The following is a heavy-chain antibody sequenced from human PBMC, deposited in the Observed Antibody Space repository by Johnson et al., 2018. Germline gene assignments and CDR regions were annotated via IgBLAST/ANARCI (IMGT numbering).Heavy chain of an antibody. CDR3: AREQGCGGPSNSLDI. CDR1: GDTFSSYA. V-gene: IGHV1-69*01. D-gene: IGHD3-10*01. J-gene: IGHJ3*02. Sequence: QVQLQESGAEVKKPGSSVKVSCKAAGDTFSSYAVSWVRQAPGQGLEWMGGIIPIFATTNYAENFQGRLTVTRGESSTTSYMELRSLTSEDTAVDYCAREQGCGGPSNSLDIWGRGTMVIVS. CDR2: IIPIFATT.